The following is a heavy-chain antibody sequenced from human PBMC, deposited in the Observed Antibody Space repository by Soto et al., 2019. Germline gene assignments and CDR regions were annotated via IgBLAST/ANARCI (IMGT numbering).Heavy chain of an antibody. D-gene: IGHD6-19*01. J-gene: IGHJ4*02. CDR3: AKDRGSGWYQSRTSFDY. CDR1: GFTFSSYG. CDR2: ISYDGSNK. Sequence: SLRLSCAASGFTFSSYGMHWVRQAPGKGLEWVAVISYDGSNKYYADSVKGRFTISRDNSKNTLYLQMNSLRAEDTAVYYCAKDRGSGWYQSRTSFDYWGQGTLVTVSS. V-gene: IGHV3-30*18.